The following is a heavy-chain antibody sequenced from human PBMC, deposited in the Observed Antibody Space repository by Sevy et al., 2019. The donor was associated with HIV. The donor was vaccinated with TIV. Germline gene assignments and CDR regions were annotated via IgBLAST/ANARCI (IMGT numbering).Heavy chain of an antibody. CDR3: ATDSVLLKGRYYDSSGYYLHF. Sequence: ASVKVSCKVSGYIFTELSMHWVRQAPGKGLEWMGGFDPEDGETIYVQKFQGSVTMTEDTSTDTAYMDLSSLRSEDTAVYYCATDSVLLKGRYYDSSGYYLHFWGQRTLVTVSS. CDR2: FDPEDGET. V-gene: IGHV1-24*01. CDR1: GYIFTELS. D-gene: IGHD3-22*01. J-gene: IGHJ4*02.